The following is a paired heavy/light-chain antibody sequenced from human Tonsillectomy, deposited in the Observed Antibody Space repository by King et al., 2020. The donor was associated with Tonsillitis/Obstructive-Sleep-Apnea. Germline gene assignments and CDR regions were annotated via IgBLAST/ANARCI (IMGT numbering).Heavy chain of an antibody. Sequence: EVQLLESGGGFVQPGGSLRLSCAASGFTFSSYAMSWVRQAPGKGLEWVSTISSSGGSAYYADSVKGRFTISRDKSKNTLDLQMNSLRAEDTAVYFCAKTRPPWLFASGFDIWGQGTVVTVSS. V-gene: IGHV3-23*01. J-gene: IGHJ3*02. CDR2: ISSSGGSA. CDR1: GFTFSSYA. CDR3: AKTRPPWLFASGFDI. D-gene: IGHD3-22*01.
Light chain of an antibody. CDR1: QDITNY. Sequence: DIQMTQSPSSLSASVGDRVTITCQASQDITNYLNWYQQKPGKAPKLLIYDASNLETGVPSRFSGSGSGTDFTFTISSLQPEDIATYYCQQYDNLPPSLTFGGGTKVEIK. V-gene: IGKV1-33*01. J-gene: IGKJ4*01. CDR3: QQYDNLPPSLT. CDR2: DAS.